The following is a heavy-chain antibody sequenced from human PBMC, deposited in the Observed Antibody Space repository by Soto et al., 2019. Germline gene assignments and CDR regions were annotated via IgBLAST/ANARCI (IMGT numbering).Heavy chain of an antibody. J-gene: IGHJ4*02. CDR3: ARQHPLDSRVWYT. CDR1: GDSFTGFW. D-gene: IGHD6-19*01. Sequence: GESLKISCKVSGDSFTGFWIGWVRQMPGKGLEWLGSIYPRDSDTRYSPSFQGQVTISADKALSTAYLQWNSLQASDTAIYYCARQHPLDSRVWYTWGQGTLVTVSS. CDR2: IYPRDSDT. V-gene: IGHV5-51*01.